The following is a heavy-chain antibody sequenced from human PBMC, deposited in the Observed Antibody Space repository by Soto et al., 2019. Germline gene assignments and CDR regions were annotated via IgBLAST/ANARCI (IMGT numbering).Heavy chain of an antibody. V-gene: IGHV4-34*01. J-gene: IGHJ6*02. CDR1: GGSFSGYY. D-gene: IGHD3-9*01. CDR3: ARGLPDRRYFDWRYRYYYGMDV. Sequence: SETLSLTCAVYGGSFSGYYWSWIRQPPGKGLEWIGEINHSGSTNYNPSLKSRVTISVDTSKNQFSLKLSSVTAADTAVYYCARGLPDRRYFDWRYRYYYGMDVWGQGTTVTVSS. CDR2: INHSGST.